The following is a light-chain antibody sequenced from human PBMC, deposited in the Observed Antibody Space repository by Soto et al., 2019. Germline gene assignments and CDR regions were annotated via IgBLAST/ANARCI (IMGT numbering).Light chain of an antibody. CDR3: QSYDSSLSAPV. V-gene: IGLV1-40*01. CDR1: SSNIGAGYD. CDR2: GNS. J-gene: IGLJ1*01. Sequence: QSVLTQPPSVSGAPGQRVTISCTGSSSNIGAGYDVHWYQQLPGTAPKLLIYGNSNRPSAVPDRCSGSKSGTSASLAITGLQADDEADYYCQSYDSSLSAPVFGTGTKLTVL.